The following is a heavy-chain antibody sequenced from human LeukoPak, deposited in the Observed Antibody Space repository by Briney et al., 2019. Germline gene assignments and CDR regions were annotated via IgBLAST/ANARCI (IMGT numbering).Heavy chain of an antibody. J-gene: IGHJ1*01. D-gene: IGHD3-9*01. Sequence: GGSLRLSCAASGFSFSSHSMTWVRQAPGKGLEWVSYISSSSSTIYYADSVKGRFTISRDNAKNSLYLQMNSLRAEDTAVYYCARDILTGSQSRFQHWGQGTLVTVSS. CDR2: ISSSSSTI. CDR1: GFSFSSHS. V-gene: IGHV3-48*04. CDR3: ARDILTGSQSRFQH.